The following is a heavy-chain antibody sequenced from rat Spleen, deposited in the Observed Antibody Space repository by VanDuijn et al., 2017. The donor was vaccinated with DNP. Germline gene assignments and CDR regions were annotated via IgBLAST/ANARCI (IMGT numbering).Heavy chain of an antibody. D-gene: IGHD1-4*01. Sequence: EVQLVESGGGLVQPGRSLKLSCAASGFTFNDYYMAWVRQAPTKGLEWVAYISYDGGSTYNGDSVKGRFTISRDNAKSTLYLQMNSLRSEDMATYYCARHVLPLRVWDYWGQGVMVTVSS. J-gene: IGHJ2*01. CDR1: GFTFNDYY. CDR3: ARHVLPLRVWDY. V-gene: IGHV5-22*01. CDR2: ISYDGGST.